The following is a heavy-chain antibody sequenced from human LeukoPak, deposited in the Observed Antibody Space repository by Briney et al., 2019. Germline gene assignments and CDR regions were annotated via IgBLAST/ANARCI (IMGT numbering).Heavy chain of an antibody. V-gene: IGHV1-69*13. CDR2: IIPIFGTA. J-gene: IGHJ6*03. Sequence: SVKVSCKASGGTFSSYAISWVRQAPGQGLEWMGGIIPIFGTANYAQKFQGRVTITADESTSTAYMELSSLRSEDTAVYYCAGRTTVTHYYYYYMDVWGKGTTVTVSS. CDR1: GGTFSSYA. D-gene: IGHD4-17*01. CDR3: AGRTTVTHYYYYYMDV.